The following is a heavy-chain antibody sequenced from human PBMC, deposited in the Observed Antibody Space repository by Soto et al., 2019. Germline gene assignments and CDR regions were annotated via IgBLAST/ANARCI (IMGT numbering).Heavy chain of an antibody. CDR3: ARDRDYYDNSGYLHHFDF. Sequence: SETLSLTCTVSGGSVTTSSTYWSWIRHSPGKGLEWIGYVHHSGRTYYNPSLKSRVKMSVDTAKNQYDLTLTSVTAADTAVYYCARDRDYYDNSGYLHHFDFWGQGTQVTVSS. CDR1: GGSVTTSSTY. CDR2: VHHSGRT. D-gene: IGHD5-12*01. V-gene: IGHV4-31*03. J-gene: IGHJ4*02.